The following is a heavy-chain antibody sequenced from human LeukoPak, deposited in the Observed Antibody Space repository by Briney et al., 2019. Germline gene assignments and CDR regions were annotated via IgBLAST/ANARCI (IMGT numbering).Heavy chain of an antibody. J-gene: IGHJ4*02. V-gene: IGHV4-34*08. CDR3: AAGGDWNDALEDY. Sequence: GSLRLSCAASGFTFSSYAMSWIRQPPGKGLEWIGEINHSGSTNYNPSLKSRVTISVDTSKNQFSLKLSSVTAADTAVYYCAAGGDWNDALEDYWGQGTLVTVSS. CDR2: INHSGST. CDR1: GFTFSSYA. D-gene: IGHD1-1*01.